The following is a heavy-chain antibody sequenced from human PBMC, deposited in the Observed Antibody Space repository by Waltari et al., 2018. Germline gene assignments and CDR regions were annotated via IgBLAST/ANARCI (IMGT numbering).Heavy chain of an antibody. Sequence: QVQLVQSGAEVKKPGSSVKVSCKASGGTFSSYAISWVRQAPGQGLEWMGGIIPIFGTANYAQKFQGRVTITADTSTDTAYMELSSLRSEDTAVYYCATDRSGWYASHWFDPWGQGTLVTVSS. J-gene: IGHJ5*02. CDR3: ATDRSGWYASHWFDP. CDR2: IIPIFGTA. CDR1: GGTFSSYA. D-gene: IGHD6-19*01. V-gene: IGHV1-69*06.